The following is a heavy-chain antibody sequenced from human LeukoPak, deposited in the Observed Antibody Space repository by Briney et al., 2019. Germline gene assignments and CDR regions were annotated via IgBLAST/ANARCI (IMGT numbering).Heavy chain of an antibody. CDR2: INHSGST. V-gene: IGHV4-34*01. J-gene: IGHJ4*02. Sequence: SETLSLTCAVYGGSFSGYYWSWIRQPPGKGLEWIGEINHSGSTNYNPSLKSRVTISVDTSKNQSSLKLSSVTAADTAVYYCARFPRGIAAAGTSYWGQGTLVTVSS. D-gene: IGHD6-13*01. CDR3: ARFPRGIAAAGTSY. CDR1: GGSFSGYY.